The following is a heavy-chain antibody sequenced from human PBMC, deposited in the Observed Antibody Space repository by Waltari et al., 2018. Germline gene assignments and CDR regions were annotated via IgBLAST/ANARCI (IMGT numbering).Heavy chain of an antibody. CDR3: AREGTYDFDY. CDR1: GFTFSSFS. Sequence: EVQLVESGGGLVQPGWSLRLSCAASGFTFSSFSMNWVRQAPGKGLEWVANIKQDGSEKYYVDSVKGRFTISRDNAKNSLYLQMNSLRGEDTAVYYCAREGTYDFDYWGQGTLVTVSS. D-gene: IGHD3-16*01. J-gene: IGHJ4*02. CDR2: IKQDGSEK. V-gene: IGHV3-7*01.